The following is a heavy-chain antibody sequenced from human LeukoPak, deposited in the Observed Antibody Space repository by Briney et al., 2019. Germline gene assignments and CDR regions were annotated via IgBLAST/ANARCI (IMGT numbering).Heavy chain of an antibody. CDR1: GGTFSKYT. V-gene: IGHV1-69*01. J-gene: IGHJ4*02. CDR2: ITPLFGTA. CDR3: ARDRVGGLADY. D-gene: IGHD6-19*01. Sequence: GSSVKVSCKASGGTFSKYTISWVRQRPGQGLEWMGGITPLFGTANYAQKFQGRVTITADESASTAYMELSSLRSEDTAVYYCARDRVGGLADYWGQGTLVTVSS.